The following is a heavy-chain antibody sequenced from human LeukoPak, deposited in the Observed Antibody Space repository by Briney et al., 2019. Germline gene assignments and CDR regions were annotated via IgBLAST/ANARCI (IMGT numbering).Heavy chain of an antibody. CDR3: ASQGHHGKIVGTTLSYFYMDV. D-gene: IGHD1-26*01. V-gene: IGHV4-4*07. J-gene: IGHJ6*03. CDR2: IYTSGST. Sequence: SETLSLTCTVSGGSISSYYWSWIRQPAGKGLEWIGRIYTSGSTNYNPSLKSRVTISVDTSKNQFSLKLSSVTAADTAFYYCASQGHHGKIVGTTLSYFYMDVWGKGTTVTVSS. CDR1: GGSISSYY.